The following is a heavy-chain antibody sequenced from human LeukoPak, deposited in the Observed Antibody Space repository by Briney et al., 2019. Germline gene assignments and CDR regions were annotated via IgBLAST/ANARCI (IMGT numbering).Heavy chain of an antibody. J-gene: IGHJ3*02. D-gene: IGHD3-22*01. V-gene: IGHV3-11*04. Sequence: GGSLRLSCAASGFTFSDYYMSWIRPAPGKGLEWVSYISSSGSTIYYADSVKGRFTISRNNAKNSLYLQMNILRAEDTAVYYCARERSADRFMNAFDIWGQGTMVTVFS. CDR3: ARERSADRFMNAFDI. CDR2: ISSSGSTI. CDR1: GFTFSDYY.